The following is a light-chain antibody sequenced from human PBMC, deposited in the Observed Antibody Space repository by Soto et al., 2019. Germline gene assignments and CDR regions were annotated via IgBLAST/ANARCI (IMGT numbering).Light chain of an antibody. V-gene: IGLV4-69*01. Sequence: QSVLTLSPSASASLGASVKLTCTLSSGHSSYAIAWHQQQPEKGPRYLMKLNSDGSHSKGDGIPDRFSGSSSGAERYLTISSLQSEDEADYYCQTWGTGIGVFGGGTKLTVL. CDR2: LNSDGSH. CDR3: QTWGTGIGV. CDR1: SGHSSYA. J-gene: IGLJ3*02.